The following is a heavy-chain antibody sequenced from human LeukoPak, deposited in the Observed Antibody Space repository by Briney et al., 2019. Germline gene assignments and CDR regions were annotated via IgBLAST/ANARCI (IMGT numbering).Heavy chain of an antibody. Sequence: SETLSLTCTVSGYSISSGYYWGWIRQPPGKGLEWIGRIYTSGSTNYNPSLKSRVTMSVDTSKNQFSLKLSSVTAADTAVYYCARALDYDILTGYYADYWGQGTLVSVSS. D-gene: IGHD3-9*01. CDR1: GYSISSGYY. CDR3: ARALDYDILTGYYADY. V-gene: IGHV4-38-2*02. CDR2: IYTSGST. J-gene: IGHJ4*02.